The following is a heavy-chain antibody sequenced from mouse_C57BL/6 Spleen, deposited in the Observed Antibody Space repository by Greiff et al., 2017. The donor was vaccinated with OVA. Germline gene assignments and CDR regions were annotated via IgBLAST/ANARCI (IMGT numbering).Heavy chain of an antibody. CDR3: ARGDGYYLDY. D-gene: IGHD2-3*01. CDR1: GYTFTSYW. J-gene: IGHJ2*01. CDR2: IDPSDSYT. Sequence: VQLKQPGAELVMPGASVKLSCKASGYTFTSYWMHWVKQRPGQGLEWIGEIDPSDSYTNYNQKFKGKSTLTVDKSSSTAYMQLSSLTSEDSAVYYCARGDGYYLDYWGQGTTLTVSS. V-gene: IGHV1-69*01.